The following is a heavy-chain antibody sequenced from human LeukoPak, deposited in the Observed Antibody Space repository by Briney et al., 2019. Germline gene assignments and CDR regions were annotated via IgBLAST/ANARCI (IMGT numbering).Heavy chain of an antibody. D-gene: IGHD2-15*01. J-gene: IGHJ6*02. Sequence: ASLKVSCTASGCTFSSYAISWVRQAPGQGLEWMGGIIPIFGTANYAQKFQGRVTITADESTSTAYMELSSLRSEDTAVYYCARGLVVVANFYGMDVWGQGTTVTVSS. CDR1: GCTFSSYA. V-gene: IGHV1-69*13. CDR2: IIPIFGTA. CDR3: ARGLVVVANFYGMDV.